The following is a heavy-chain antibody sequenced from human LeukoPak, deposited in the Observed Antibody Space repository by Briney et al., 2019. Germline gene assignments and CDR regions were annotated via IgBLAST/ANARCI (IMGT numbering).Heavy chain of an antibody. CDR2: IDPNSGGT. Sequence: ASVKVSCKASGYIFTNYYLHWVRQAPGQGLVWMGWIDPNSGGTDYPQKFQGRVTMTRDTSISTAYMEVNILRSDDTAVYYCARGVTTPGSYDFWSGYEGGFDIWGQGTLVTVSS. D-gene: IGHD3-3*01. CDR1: GYIFTNYY. V-gene: IGHV1-2*02. CDR3: ARGVTTPGSYDFWSGYEGGFDI. J-gene: IGHJ5*02.